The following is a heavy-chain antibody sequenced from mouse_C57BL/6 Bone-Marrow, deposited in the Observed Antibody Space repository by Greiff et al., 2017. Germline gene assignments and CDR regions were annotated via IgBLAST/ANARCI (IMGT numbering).Heavy chain of an antibody. V-gene: IGHV1-74*01. CDR3: AILWLRDYYAMDY. CDR1: GYTFTSYW. J-gene: IGHJ4*01. Sequence: QVQLQQPGAELVKPGASVKVSCKASGYTFTSYWMHWVKQRPGQGLEWIGRIHPSDSDTNYNQKFKGKATLTVDKSSSTAYMQLSSLTSADSAVYYCAILWLRDYYAMDYWGQGTSVTVSS. D-gene: IGHD2-2*01. CDR2: IHPSDSDT.